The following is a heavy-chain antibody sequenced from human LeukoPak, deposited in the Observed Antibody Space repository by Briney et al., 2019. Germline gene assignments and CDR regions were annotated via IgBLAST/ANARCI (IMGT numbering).Heavy chain of an antibody. CDR2: INSSSSTI. D-gene: IGHD3-3*01. Sequence: GGSLRLSCAASGFTFSSYSMNWVRQAPGKGLEWVSYINSSSSTIYYADSVKGRFTISRDNAKNSLYLQMNNLRAEDTAVYYCARAAVWSGYFFDAFDIWGQGTMVTVSS. V-gene: IGHV3-48*01. J-gene: IGHJ3*02. CDR1: GFTFSSYS. CDR3: ARAAVWSGYFFDAFDI.